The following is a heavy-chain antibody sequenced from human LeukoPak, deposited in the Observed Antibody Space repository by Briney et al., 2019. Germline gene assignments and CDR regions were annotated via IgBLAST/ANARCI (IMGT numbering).Heavy chain of an antibody. CDR3: ARVRGYYMPVPPYYYYYYMDV. CDR2: ISSSSSYI. CDR1: GFTFSSYS. J-gene: IGHJ6*03. V-gene: IGHV3-21*04. Sequence: PGGSLRLSCAASGFTFSSYSMNWVRQAPGKGLEWVSSISSSSSYIYYADSVKGRFTISRDNAKNSLYLQMNSLRAEDTAVYYCARVRGYYMPVPPYYYYYYMDVWGKGTTVTVSS. D-gene: IGHD3-10*01.